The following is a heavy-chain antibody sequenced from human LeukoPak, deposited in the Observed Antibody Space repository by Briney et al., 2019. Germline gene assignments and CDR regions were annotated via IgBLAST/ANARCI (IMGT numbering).Heavy chain of an antibody. Sequence: PGGSLRLSCAASGFTFSSCAMSWVRQAPGKGLEWVSAISGSGGSTYYADSVKGRFTISRDNAKNSLYLQMNSLRAEDTAVYYCARGGRIAAAGNSYYYYGMDVWGQGTTVTVSS. V-gene: IGHV3-23*01. D-gene: IGHD6-13*01. CDR3: ARGGRIAAAGNSYYYYGMDV. CDR1: GFTFSSCA. CDR2: ISGSGGST. J-gene: IGHJ6*02.